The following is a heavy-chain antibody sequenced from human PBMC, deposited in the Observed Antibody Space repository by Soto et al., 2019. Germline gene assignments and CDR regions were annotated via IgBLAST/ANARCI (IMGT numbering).Heavy chain of an antibody. CDR1: GFIFSSYA. CDR3: AKDPTIFGVVISLYYYGMDV. Sequence: HPGGSLRLSCAASGFIFSSYAMSWVRQAPGKGLEWVSAISGSGGSTYYADSVKGRFTISRDNSKNTLYLQMNSLRAEDTAVYYCAKDPTIFGVVISLYYYGMDVRGQGTTVTVSS. V-gene: IGHV3-23*01. D-gene: IGHD3-3*01. J-gene: IGHJ6*02. CDR2: ISGSGGST.